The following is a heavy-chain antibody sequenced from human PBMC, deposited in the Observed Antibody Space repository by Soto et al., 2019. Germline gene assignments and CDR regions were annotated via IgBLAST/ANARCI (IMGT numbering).Heavy chain of an antibody. J-gene: IGHJ4*02. Sequence: EVQLVESGGGLVKPGGSLRLSCAASGFIFSSYSMNWVRQAPGKGLEWVSSTSSSGSYIYYADSVKGRFTISRDNAQNSLYLQMNSLRAEDTAVYYCVRNKQHEIRNLIDYWGQGTLVTVSS. V-gene: IGHV3-21*01. D-gene: IGHD2-21*01. CDR1: GFIFSSYS. CDR3: VRNKQHEIRNLIDY. CDR2: TSSSGSYI.